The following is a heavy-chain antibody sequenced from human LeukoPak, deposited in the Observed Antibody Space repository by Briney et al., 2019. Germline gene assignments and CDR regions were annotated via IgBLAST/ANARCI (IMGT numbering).Heavy chain of an antibody. CDR1: TFTFSSYG. J-gene: IGHJ4*02. CDR2: IQSDGSNK. Sequence: PGGSLRLSCAASTFTFSSYGMYWVRQAPGKGLEWVAFIQSDGSNKYYADSVKGRFTISRDNSKNTLYLQMNSLRTEDTAVYYCATSYYSGSGTYYTLDYWGQGTLVTVSS. V-gene: IGHV3-30*02. CDR3: ATSYYSGSGTYYTLDY. D-gene: IGHD3-10*01.